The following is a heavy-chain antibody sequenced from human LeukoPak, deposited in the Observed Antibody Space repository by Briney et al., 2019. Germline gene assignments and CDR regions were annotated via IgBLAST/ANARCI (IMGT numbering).Heavy chain of an antibody. Sequence: PGGSLRLSCAASGFTFSSYGMHWVRQAPGKGLEWVAFIRYDGSNKYYADSVKGRFTISRDNAKNTVYLQMSGLGVDDTAVYYCARDNYYSIDYWGQGTLVTVSS. CDR3: ARDNYYSIDY. CDR1: GFTFSSYG. D-gene: IGHD1-26*01. CDR2: IRYDGSNK. V-gene: IGHV3-30*02. J-gene: IGHJ4*02.